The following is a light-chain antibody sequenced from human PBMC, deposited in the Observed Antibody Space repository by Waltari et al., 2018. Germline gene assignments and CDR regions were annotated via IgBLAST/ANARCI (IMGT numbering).Light chain of an antibody. Sequence: IQLTQSPSSLPASVGDRVTITCRARQGISNYLAWYQQKPGKAPKLLIYAASPLQSGVPSRVSGSGSATYFTLTISSPQPEDFSTYFCQQLNSYQWTFSQGTKVEIK. CDR1: QGISNY. J-gene: IGKJ1*01. CDR2: AAS. V-gene: IGKV1-9*01. CDR3: QQLNSYQWT.